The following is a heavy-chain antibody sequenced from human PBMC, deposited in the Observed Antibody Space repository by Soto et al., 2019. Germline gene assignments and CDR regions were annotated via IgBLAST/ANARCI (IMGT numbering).Heavy chain of an antibody. V-gene: IGHV4-4*02. CDR2: IYRTGST. D-gene: IGHD1-7*01. CDR1: GGSFTGNNW. J-gene: IGHJ4*02. Sequence: SETLSLTCAVSGGSFTGNNWCTWVRQPPGQGLEWVGEIYRTGSTNYKPSLKSRVTISLDKSENQFSLKVTSLTAADTAVYYCASRDPGTSADYWGQGTLLTVSS. CDR3: ASRDPGTSADY.